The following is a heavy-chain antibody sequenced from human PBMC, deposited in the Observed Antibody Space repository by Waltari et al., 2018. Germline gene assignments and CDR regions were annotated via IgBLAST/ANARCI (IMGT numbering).Heavy chain of an antibody. Sequence: QLQLQESGPGLVKPSETLSLTCTVSGGSISSSSYSWGWIRQPPGKGLEWIGSIYYSGSTYYNPSLKSRVTISVDTSKNQFSLKLSSVTAADTAVYYCARIYYDYVWGSYRYPDYWGQGTLVTVSS. J-gene: IGHJ4*02. CDR2: IYYSGST. V-gene: IGHV4-39*01. CDR3: ARIYYDYVWGSYRYPDY. D-gene: IGHD3-16*02. CDR1: GGSISSSSYS.